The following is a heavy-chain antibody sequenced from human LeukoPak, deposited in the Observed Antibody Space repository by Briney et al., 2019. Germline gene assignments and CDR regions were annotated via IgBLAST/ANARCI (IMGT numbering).Heavy chain of an antibody. CDR1: GYSFTSYW. Sequence: GESLKISCKGSGYSFTSYWIGWVRQMPGKGLEWMGIIYPGDSDTRYSPSFQGQVTISADKSISTAHLQWSSLKASDTAMYYCARQAAAGSAGNWFDPRGQGTLVTVSS. D-gene: IGHD6-13*01. V-gene: IGHV5-51*01. CDR3: ARQAAAGSAGNWFDP. J-gene: IGHJ5*02. CDR2: IYPGDSDT.